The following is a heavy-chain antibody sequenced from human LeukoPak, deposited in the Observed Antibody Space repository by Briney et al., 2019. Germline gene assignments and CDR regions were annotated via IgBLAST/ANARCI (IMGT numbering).Heavy chain of an antibody. CDR2: ISSSSSYI. J-gene: IGHJ3*02. CDR3: ARDLPKLLLGAFDI. V-gene: IGHV3-21*01. Sequence: GGSLRLSCAASGFTFSSYSMNWVRQAPGKGLEWVSSISSSSSYIYYADSVKGRFTISRDNAKNSLYLQMNSLRAEDTAVYYCARDLPKLLLGAFDIWGQGTMVTVSS. CDR1: GFTFSSYS. D-gene: IGHD3-22*01.